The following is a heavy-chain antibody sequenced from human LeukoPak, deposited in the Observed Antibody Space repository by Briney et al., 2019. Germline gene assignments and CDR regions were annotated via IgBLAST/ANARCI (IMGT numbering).Heavy chain of an antibody. CDR2: VDPEDGET. D-gene: IGHD6-19*01. CDR1: GYTFTDYY. CDR3: ARSPGIAVAGPRSENFDY. Sequence: ASVKISCKVSGYTFTDYYMHWVQQAPGKGLEWMGLVDPEDGETIYAEKFQGRVTITADTSTDTAYMELSSLRSEDTAVYYCARSPGIAVAGPRSENFDYWGQGTLVTVSS. J-gene: IGHJ4*02. V-gene: IGHV1-69-2*01.